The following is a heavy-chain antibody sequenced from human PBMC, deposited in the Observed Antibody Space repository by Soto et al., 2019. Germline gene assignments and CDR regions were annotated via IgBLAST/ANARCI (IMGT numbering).Heavy chain of an antibody. V-gene: IGHV2-70*01. J-gene: IGHJ4*02. D-gene: IGHD6-13*01. CDR3: ARMRRSSWLFDY. CDR1: VFSLSTSGMC. Sequence: SGPPLVNPPQTLTLTCTFSVFSLSTSGMCVSWIRQPPGKALEWLALIDWDDDKYYSTSLKTRLTISKDTSKNQVVLTMTNMDPVDTATYYCARMRRSSWLFDYWGQGTLVTVSS. CDR2: IDWDDDK.